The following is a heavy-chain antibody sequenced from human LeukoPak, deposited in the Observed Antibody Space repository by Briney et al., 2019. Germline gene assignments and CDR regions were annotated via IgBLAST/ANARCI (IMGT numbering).Heavy chain of an antibody. J-gene: IGHJ4*02. D-gene: IGHD2-2*01. Sequence: GGSLRLSCAASGFTFTNYAMTWVRQAPGKGLEWVSGISGSGDNTYYADSVKGRFTISRDNFKNMVFLQMNSLRAEDTAVYYCAKGRSAVPAASNYWGQGTLVTVPS. CDR1: GFTFTNYA. CDR2: ISGSGDNT. V-gene: IGHV3-23*01. CDR3: AKGRSAVPAASNY.